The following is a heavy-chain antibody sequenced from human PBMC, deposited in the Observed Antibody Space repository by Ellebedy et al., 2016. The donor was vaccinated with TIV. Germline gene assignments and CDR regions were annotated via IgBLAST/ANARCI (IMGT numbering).Heavy chain of an antibody. Sequence: LTLSCRVSGASIDSGGYYWNWIRPHPGKGLEWIGSLYYSGRTEYNQSLKSRVSMSVDPSKNQFPLRLTSVTAADTAVYFCSRDANDYGIDAFDIWGHGTMVTVSA. CDR1: GASIDSGGYY. V-gene: IGHV4-31*03. J-gene: IGHJ3*02. D-gene: IGHD4-17*01. CDR3: SRDANDYGIDAFDI. CDR2: LYYSGRT.